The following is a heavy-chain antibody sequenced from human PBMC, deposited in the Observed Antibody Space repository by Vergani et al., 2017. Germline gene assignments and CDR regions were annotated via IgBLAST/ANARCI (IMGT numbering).Heavy chain of an antibody. CDR3: GRVADFYGLGSRLLDL. V-gene: IGHV4-59*01. CDR2: MYHSGST. CDR1: GGSMSGYY. J-gene: IGHJ5*02. Sequence: QVRLQESGPGLVKPSETLSLTCSVSGGSMSGYYWSLIRQPPGKELDWIGYMYHSGSTNYNPSLETRVTISGDTSKNQFSLKLNSVTAADTAVYYCGRVADFYGLGSRLLDLWGQGILVTVSS. D-gene: IGHD3-10*01.